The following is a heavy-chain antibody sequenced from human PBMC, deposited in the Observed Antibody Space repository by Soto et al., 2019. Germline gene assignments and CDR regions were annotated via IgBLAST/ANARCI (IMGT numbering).Heavy chain of an antibody. V-gene: IGHV1-24*01. D-gene: IGHD3-22*01. CDR2: FDPEDGET. J-gene: IGHJ3*02. CDR1: GYTLTELS. Sequence: ASVKVSCKVSGYTLTELSMHWVRQAPGKGLEWMGGFDPEDGETIYAQKFQGRVTMTEDTSTDTAYMELSSLRSEDTAVYYCATDLSGGYYLMIAFDIWGQGTMVTVSS. CDR3: ATDLSGGYYLMIAFDI.